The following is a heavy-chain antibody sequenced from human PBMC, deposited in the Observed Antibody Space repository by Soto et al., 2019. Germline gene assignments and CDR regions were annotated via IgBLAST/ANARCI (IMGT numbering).Heavy chain of an antibody. Sequence: SGPTLVNPTQTLTLTCTFSGFSLSTSGVGVGWIRQPPGKALEWLGIIYWDDDKRYSPSLKSRVTITKDTFKNQLVLTMTNMDPVDTATYYCAHVPWKQLWPRAPVVYWGQGTPVTVSS. CDR1: GFSLSTSGVG. J-gene: IGHJ4*02. CDR3: AHVPWKQLWPRAPVVY. V-gene: IGHV2-5*02. CDR2: IYWDDDK. D-gene: IGHD5-18*01.